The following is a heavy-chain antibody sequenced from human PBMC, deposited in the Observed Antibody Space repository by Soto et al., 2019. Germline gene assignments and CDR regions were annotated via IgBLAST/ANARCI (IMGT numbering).Heavy chain of an antibody. V-gene: IGHV3-48*02. J-gene: IGHJ4*02. Sequence: EVQLVESGGGLVQPGGSLRLSCAASGFTFSSYSMNWVRQAPGKGLEWVSYISSSSTTIYYADSVKGRFTISRDNAKKSLYLQMSSLRDEDTAVYYCARDWLSSGSYFHYWGQGTLVTVSS. CDR1: GFTFSSYS. D-gene: IGHD1-26*01. CDR2: ISSSSTTI. CDR3: ARDWLSSGSYFHY.